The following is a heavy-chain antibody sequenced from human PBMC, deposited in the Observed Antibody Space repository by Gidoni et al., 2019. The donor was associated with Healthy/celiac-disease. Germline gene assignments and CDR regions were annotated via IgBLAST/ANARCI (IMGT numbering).Heavy chain of an antibody. Sequence: QLQLQESGPGLVKASATLSRTCTVSGGSISSRSYYGGWIRLPPGQGLAWIGSIAYCGSTYYNPSPKSRVTTSVDTSTNQFSLTLSSVTAADPAVYYCSGFFMYQLPPLQYSLGSFDYWGQGTLVTVSS. CDR3: SGFFMYQLPPLQYSLGSFDY. V-gene: IGHV4-39*01. D-gene: IGHD2-2*01. CDR2: IAYCGST. CDR1: GGSISSRSYY. J-gene: IGHJ4*02.